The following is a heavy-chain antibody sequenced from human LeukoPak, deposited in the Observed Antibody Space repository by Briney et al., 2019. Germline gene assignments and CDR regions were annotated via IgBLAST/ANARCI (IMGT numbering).Heavy chain of an antibody. CDR3: AKEETTYYYDSSGYSPIPFDY. D-gene: IGHD3-22*01. CDR1: AFTFSTYA. V-gene: IGHV3-23*01. J-gene: IGHJ4*02. Sequence: GGSLRLSCAASAFTFSTYAMNWVRQAPGKGLEWVSGISGSGGSTYYADSVKGRFTISRDNSKNTLYLQMNSLRAEDTAVYYCAKEETTYYYDSSGYSPIPFDYWGQGTLVTVSS. CDR2: ISGSGGST.